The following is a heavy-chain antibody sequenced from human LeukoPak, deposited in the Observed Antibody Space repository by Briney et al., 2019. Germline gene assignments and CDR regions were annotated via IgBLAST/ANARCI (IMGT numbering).Heavy chain of an antibody. D-gene: IGHD3-3*01. J-gene: IGHJ4*02. Sequence: SETLSLTCAVYGGSFSGYYWSWIRQPPGKGLEWIGEINHSGSTNYNPSLKSRVTISVDTSKNQFPLKLSSVTAADTAVYYCARTFRESYYDFWSGYYTGGNFDYWGQGTLVTVSS. V-gene: IGHV4-34*01. CDR1: GGSFSGYY. CDR3: ARTFRESYYDFWSGYYTGGNFDY. CDR2: INHSGST.